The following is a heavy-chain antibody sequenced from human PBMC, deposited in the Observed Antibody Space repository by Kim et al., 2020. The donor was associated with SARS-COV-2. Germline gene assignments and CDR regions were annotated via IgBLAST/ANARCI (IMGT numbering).Heavy chain of an antibody. D-gene: IGHD3-10*01. CDR1: GGSISGYY. J-gene: IGHJ4*02. CDR3: ARRLCNTSGSGSHYCDL. Sequence: SETLSLTCAVYGGSISGYYWSWIRQRPRTGLEWIGESNHSGRSNYNPSLKSRVTISVDTSKNQFSLKLTSVTAADTAVYYCARRLCNTSGSGSHYCDLWGQGTLVTVSS. V-gene: IGHV4-34*01. CDR2: SNHSGRS.